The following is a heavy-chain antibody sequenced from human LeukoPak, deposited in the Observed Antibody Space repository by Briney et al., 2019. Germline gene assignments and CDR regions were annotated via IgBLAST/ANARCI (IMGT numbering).Heavy chain of an antibody. CDR1: GFTFSSSE. V-gene: IGHV3-21*01. Sequence: PGGSLRLSCAVSGFTFSSSEMNWVRQAPGKGLEWVSSISSSSSYIYYADSVKGRFTISRDNAKNSLYLQMNSLRAEDTAVYYCARDQTSSSWPDAFDIWGQGTMVTVSS. CDR3: ARDQTSSSWPDAFDI. D-gene: IGHD6-13*01. J-gene: IGHJ3*02. CDR2: ISSSSSYI.